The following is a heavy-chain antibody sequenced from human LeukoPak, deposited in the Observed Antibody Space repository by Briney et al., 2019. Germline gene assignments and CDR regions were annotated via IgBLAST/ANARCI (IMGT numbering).Heavy chain of an antibody. D-gene: IGHD3-3*01. CDR1: GDSISSYY. Sequence: NPSETLSLTCTVSGDSISSYYWSWVRQPAGKGLEWIGRIHPSGSTNYNPSLKSRVTLSVDTSKNQFSLKLSSVTAADTAVYYCASWRSRYYYYGMDVWGQGTTVTVSS. J-gene: IGHJ6*02. CDR3: ASWRSRYYYYGMDV. CDR2: IHPSGST. V-gene: IGHV4-4*07.